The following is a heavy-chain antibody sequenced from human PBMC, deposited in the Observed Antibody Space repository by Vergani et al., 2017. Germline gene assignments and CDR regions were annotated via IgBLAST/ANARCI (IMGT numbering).Heavy chain of an antibody. CDR1: RYPFSRYG. D-gene: IGHD3-3*01. J-gene: IGHJ6*02. CDR3: SRGGFYTSRNDFKFYGLGV. Sequence: QAQLVQSGAEVKKPGASVRVSCKASRYPFSRYGISWVRQAPGQGLEWRGWISAYSGETRYARSLQGRVTMTTDASTNTAYMSLRSLRSDDTAIYYCSRGGFYTSRNDFKFYGLGVWGQGTPVTVTS. CDR2: ISAYSGET. V-gene: IGHV1-18*01.